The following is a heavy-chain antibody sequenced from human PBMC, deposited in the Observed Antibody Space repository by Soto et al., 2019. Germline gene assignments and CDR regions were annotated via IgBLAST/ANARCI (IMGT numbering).Heavy chain of an antibody. Sequence: GGSLRLSCAASGFTFSSYSMNWVRQAPGKGLEWVSSISSSSYIYYADSVKGRFTISRDNAKNSLYLQMNSLRAEDTAVYYCARDLWQKTYSSGWFWFDPWGQGTLVTVSS. CDR2: ISSSSYI. CDR3: ARDLWQKTYSSGWFWFDP. J-gene: IGHJ5*02. CDR1: GFTFSSYS. D-gene: IGHD6-19*01. V-gene: IGHV3-21*01.